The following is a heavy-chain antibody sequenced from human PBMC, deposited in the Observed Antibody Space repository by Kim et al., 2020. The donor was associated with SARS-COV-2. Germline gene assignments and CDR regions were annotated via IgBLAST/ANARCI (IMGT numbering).Heavy chain of an antibody. CDR1: GFTFSSYA. V-gene: IGHV3-30-3*01. D-gene: IGHD6-19*01. Sequence: GGSLRLSCAASGFTFSSYAMHWVRQAPGKGLEWVAVISYDGSNKYYADSVKGRFTISRDNSKNTLYLQMNSLRAEDTAVYYCASDPAVAGDYWGQGTLVTVTS. J-gene: IGHJ4*02. CDR2: ISYDGSNK. CDR3: ASDPAVAGDY.